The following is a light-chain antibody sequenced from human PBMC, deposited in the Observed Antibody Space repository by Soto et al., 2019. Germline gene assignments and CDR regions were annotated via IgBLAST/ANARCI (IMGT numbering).Light chain of an antibody. CDR3: SSYRTGGSYV. CDR2: DVN. J-gene: IGLJ1*01. V-gene: IGLV2-14*03. CDR1: SKDVGVYKY. Sequence: QSVLTQPASVSGSPGQSVTIFCTVASKDVGVYKYVSWFQQHPGRAPKLMIYDVNNRPSGTPDRFYGSKSGNTTSLTISGLQAEDEANYYCSSYRTGGSYVFGTGTKLTVL.